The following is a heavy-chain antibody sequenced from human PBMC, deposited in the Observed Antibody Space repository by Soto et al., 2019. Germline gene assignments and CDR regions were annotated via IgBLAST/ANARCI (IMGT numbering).Heavy chain of an antibody. Sequence: QVQLQQWGAGLLKPSETLSLTCAVYGGSFSGYYWSWIRQPPGKGLEWIGEINHSGSTNYNPSLKSRVTISVDTSKNQFSLKLSSVTAADTAVYYWARGRPVAYDFQDSYGMDVWGQGTTVTVSS. CDR1: GGSFSGYY. V-gene: IGHV4-34*01. D-gene: IGHD3-3*01. CDR3: ARGRPVAYDFQDSYGMDV. CDR2: INHSGST. J-gene: IGHJ6*02.